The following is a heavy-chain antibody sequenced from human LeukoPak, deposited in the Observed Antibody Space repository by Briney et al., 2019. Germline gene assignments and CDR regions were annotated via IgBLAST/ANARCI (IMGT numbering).Heavy chain of an antibody. CDR2: IIPILGIA. CDR3: ARAVGIANSADY. V-gene: IGHV1-69*04. Sequence: GASVKVSCKASGGTFSSYAISWVRQAPGQGLEWMGRIIPILGIANYAQKFQGRVTITAEKSTSTAYMELSSLRSEDTAVYYCARAVGIANSADYWGQGTLVTVSS. J-gene: IGHJ4*02. CDR1: GGTFSSYA. D-gene: IGHD6-13*01.